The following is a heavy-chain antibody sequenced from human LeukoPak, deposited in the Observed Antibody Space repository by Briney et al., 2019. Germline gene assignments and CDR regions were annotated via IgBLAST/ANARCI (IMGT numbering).Heavy chain of an antibody. J-gene: IGHJ4*02. CDR2: ISSSSSYI. CDR3: ARDDTRVLMVYAKYYFDY. D-gene: IGHD2-8*01. Sequence: GGSLRLSCAASGFTFSSYSMNWVRQAPGKGLEWVSSISSSSSYIYYADSVKGRFTISRDNAKNSLYLQMNSLRAEDTAAYYCARDDTRVLMVYAKYYFDYWGQGTLVTVSS. V-gene: IGHV3-21*01. CDR1: GFTFSSYS.